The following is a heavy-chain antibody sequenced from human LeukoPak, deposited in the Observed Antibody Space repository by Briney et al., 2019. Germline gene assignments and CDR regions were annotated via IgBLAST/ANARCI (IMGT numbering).Heavy chain of an antibody. V-gene: IGHV3-11*05. CDR2: INSSSSYT. J-gene: IGHJ6*02. CDR1: GFTFSDYY. Sequence: GGSLRLSCAASGFTFSDYYMSWIRQAPGKGLEWVSYINSSSSYTNYADSVKGRFTISRDNAKNSLYLQMNSLRAEDTAVYYCARDLFEDYYYYYYGMDVWGQGTTVTVSS. CDR3: ARDLFEDYYYYYYGMDV. D-gene: IGHD3-10*01.